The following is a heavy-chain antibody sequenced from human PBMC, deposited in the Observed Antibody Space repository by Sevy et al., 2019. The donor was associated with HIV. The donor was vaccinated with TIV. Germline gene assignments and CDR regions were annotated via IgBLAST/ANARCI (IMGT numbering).Heavy chain of an antibody. J-gene: IGHJ4*02. CDR1: GDSISSGYY. V-gene: IGHV4-38-2*01. D-gene: IGHD2-15*01. CDR3: ARRGHGSPFDY. CDR2: IYHSGST. Sequence: SGTLSLTCAVSGDSISSGYYWGWIRQPPGKGLEWIGNIYHSGSTYYTPSLQGRVTISVDTSKNHFSLKLSSVTAADTAVYYCARRGHGSPFDYWGQGILVTVSS.